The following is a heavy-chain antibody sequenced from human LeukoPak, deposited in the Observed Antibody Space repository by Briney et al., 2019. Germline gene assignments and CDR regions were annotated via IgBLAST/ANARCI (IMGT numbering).Heavy chain of an antibody. CDR3: ARGITMVRGVLQYYFDY. J-gene: IGHJ4*02. D-gene: IGHD3-10*01. CDR2: IIPILGIA. V-gene: IGHV1-69*04. Sequence: GASVKVSCKASGGTFSSYAISWVRQAPGQGLEWMGRIIPILGIANYAPKFQGRVTITADKSTSTAYMELSSLRSEDTAVYYCARGITMVRGVLQYYFDYWGQGTLVTVSS. CDR1: GGTFSSYA.